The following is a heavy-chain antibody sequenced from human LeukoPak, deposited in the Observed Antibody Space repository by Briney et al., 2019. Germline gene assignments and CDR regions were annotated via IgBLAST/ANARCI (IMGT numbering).Heavy chain of an antibody. J-gene: IGHJ5*02. Sequence: SVKVSCKASGGTFSSYTISWVRQAPGQGLEWMGRIIPILGIANYAQKFQGRVTITADKSTSTAYMELSSLRSEDTAVYYCAREGIVPAANNWFDPWGQGTLVTVSS. D-gene: IGHD2-2*01. V-gene: IGHV1-69*04. CDR3: AREGIVPAANNWFDP. CDR2: IIPILGIA. CDR1: GGTFSSYT.